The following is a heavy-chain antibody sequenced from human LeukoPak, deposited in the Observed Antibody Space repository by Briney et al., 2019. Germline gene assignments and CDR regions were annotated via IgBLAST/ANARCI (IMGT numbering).Heavy chain of an antibody. CDR1: DFSVGSNY. J-gene: IGHJ4*02. Sequence: QTGGSLRLSCAASDFSVGSNYMTWVRQAPGKGLEWVSLIYSVGTTFYADSVKGRFTISRDTSKNTLYLQMNSLRAEDTAVYYCARDRPYGGKGDFDYWGQGTLVTVSS. CDR3: ARDRPYGGKGDFDY. V-gene: IGHV3-66*01. D-gene: IGHD4-23*01. CDR2: IYSVGTT.